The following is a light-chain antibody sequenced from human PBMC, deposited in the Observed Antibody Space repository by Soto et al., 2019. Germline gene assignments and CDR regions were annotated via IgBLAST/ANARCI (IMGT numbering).Light chain of an antibody. CDR3: QQYSRLWS. CDR1: ESISTG. CDR2: GAS. Sequence: DIQMTQSPSSLSASVGDRVTITCRASESISTGLAWYQQKPGKAPKLLIYGASSLESGVPPRFSGDGSETEFTLTISSLQRDDFGTYYCQQYSRLWSFGQGTKVEIE. J-gene: IGKJ1*01. V-gene: IGKV1-5*03.